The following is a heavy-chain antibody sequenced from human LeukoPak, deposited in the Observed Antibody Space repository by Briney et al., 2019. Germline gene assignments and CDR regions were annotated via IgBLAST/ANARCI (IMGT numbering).Heavy chain of an antibody. CDR2: IYYSGST. CDR1: GFTFSNYG. Sequence: GSLRLSCAASGFTFSNYGMNWVRQPPGKGLEWIGYIYYSGSTNYKSSLKSRVTISVDTSKNQFSLKLSSVTAADTAVYYCARGYYDSSGYIGYYYYYYYMDVWGKGTTVTISS. CDR3: ARGYYDSSGYIGYYYYYYYMDV. V-gene: IGHV4-59*01. D-gene: IGHD3-22*01. J-gene: IGHJ6*03.